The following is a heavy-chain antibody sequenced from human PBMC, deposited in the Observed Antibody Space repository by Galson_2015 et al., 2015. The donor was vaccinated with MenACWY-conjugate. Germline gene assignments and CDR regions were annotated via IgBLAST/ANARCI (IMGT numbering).Heavy chain of an antibody. Sequence: SLRLSCAASGFTFSSYSMNWVRQAPGKGLEWASYISSSRSTIYYADSVKGRFTISRDNAKNSLYLQMNSLRAEDTAMYYCARDSTGNWNDFVYSYYGMDVWGQGTTVTVSS. CDR2: ISSSRSTI. V-gene: IGHV3-48*04. CDR3: ARDSTGNWNDFVYSYYGMDV. CDR1: GFTFSSYS. D-gene: IGHD1-1*01. J-gene: IGHJ6*02.